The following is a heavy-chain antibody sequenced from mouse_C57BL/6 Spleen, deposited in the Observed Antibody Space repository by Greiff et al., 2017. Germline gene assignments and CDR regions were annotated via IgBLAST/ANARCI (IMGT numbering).Heavy chain of an antibody. CDR2: IHPNSGSI. D-gene: IGHD2-2*01. J-gene: IGHJ2*01. CDR1: GYTFTSYW. CDR3: LSNMDTTRDY. Sequence: QVQLQQPGAELVKPGASVKLSCKASGYTFTSYWMHWVKQRPGQGLEWIGMIHPNSGSINYNEKFKSKATLTVDKSSRTAYMQLSSLTYEDSAVCYCLSNMDTTRDYWGQGTTLTVSS. V-gene: IGHV1-64*01.